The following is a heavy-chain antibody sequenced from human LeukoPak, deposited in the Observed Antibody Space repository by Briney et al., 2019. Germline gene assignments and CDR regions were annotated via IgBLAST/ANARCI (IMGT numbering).Heavy chain of an antibody. J-gene: IGHJ4*02. CDR1: GYTFTSYD. Sequence: GASVKVSCKASGYTFTSYDINWVRQATGQGLEWMGWMNPNSGNTGYAQKFQGRVTMTRNISISTAYMELRSLRSDDTAVYYCARDTRITMVRGVNWGLGYWGQGTLVTVSS. CDR3: ARDTRITMVRGVNWGLGY. V-gene: IGHV1-8*01. D-gene: IGHD3-10*01. CDR2: MNPNSGNT.